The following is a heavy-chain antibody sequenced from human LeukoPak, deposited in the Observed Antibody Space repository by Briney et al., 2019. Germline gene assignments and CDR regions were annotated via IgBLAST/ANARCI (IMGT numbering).Heavy chain of an antibody. CDR3: ARGTYCSGGSCYDL. D-gene: IGHD2-15*01. Sequence: SETMSPTSTVSARSTSSGGYYWNWILQHPGKGLEGIGYIYYSGSTYYNPSLKSRVTISVDTSKSQFSLKLRSVTAADTAVYYWARGTYCSGGSCYDLWGQGTLVTVYS. V-gene: IGHV4-31*03. CDR2: IYYSGST. CDR1: ARSTSSGGYY. J-gene: IGHJ4*02.